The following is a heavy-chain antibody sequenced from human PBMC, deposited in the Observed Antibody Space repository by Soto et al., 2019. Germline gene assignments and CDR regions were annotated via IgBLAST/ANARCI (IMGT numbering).Heavy chain of an antibody. Sequence: QVQLVQSGAEVKKPGSSVKVSCKASGGTFSSYSINWVRQAPGQGLEWMGEIIPIFGTANYAQKFQGRVTITADEDTSTAYMELSSLRSEDTAVYYCAREGGRHSGGIDYWGQGTLVTVSS. CDR2: IIPIFGTA. J-gene: IGHJ4*02. D-gene: IGHD1-26*01. CDR1: GGTFSSYS. V-gene: IGHV1-69*01. CDR3: AREGGRHSGGIDY.